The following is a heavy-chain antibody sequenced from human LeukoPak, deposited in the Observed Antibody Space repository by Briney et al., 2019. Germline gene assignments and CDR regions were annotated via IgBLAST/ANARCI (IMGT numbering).Heavy chain of an antibody. CDR1: GGSISSYY. V-gene: IGHV4-59*01. CDR2: IYYSGST. CDR3: ARLSIAVAEIWFDP. J-gene: IGHJ5*02. Sequence: SETLSLTCTVSGGSISSYYWGWIRQPPGKGLEWIGYIYYSGSTNYNPSLKSRVTISVDTSKNQFSLKLSSVTDADTAVYYCARLSIAVAEIWFDPWGQGTLVTVSS. D-gene: IGHD6-19*01.